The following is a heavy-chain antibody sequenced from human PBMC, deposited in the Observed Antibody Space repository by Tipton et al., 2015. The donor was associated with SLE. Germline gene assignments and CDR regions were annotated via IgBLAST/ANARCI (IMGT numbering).Heavy chain of an antibody. CDR2: ISSSSSYI. CDR3: ARSIVRGATNY. V-gene: IGHV3-21*01. D-gene: IGHD1-26*01. Sequence: QLVQSGGGVVQPGRSLRLSCAASGFTFSSYSMNWVRQAPGKGLEWVSSISSSSSYIYYADSVKGRFTISRGNAKNSLYLQMNSLRAEDTAVYYCARSIVRGATNYWGQGTLVTVSS. J-gene: IGHJ4*02. CDR1: GFTFSSYS.